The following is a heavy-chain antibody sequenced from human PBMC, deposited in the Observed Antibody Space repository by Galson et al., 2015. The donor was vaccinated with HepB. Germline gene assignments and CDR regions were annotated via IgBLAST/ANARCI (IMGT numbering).Heavy chain of an antibody. J-gene: IGHJ5*02. V-gene: IGHV5-51*03. CDR3: ARPQGSFGYCSSGSCYFRDNWFDP. CDR2: IYPCDPDT. Sequence: QPGAEPKKPLESLKISCKGSGYSFTSYWIGWGRQMPGKGLESMGIIYPCDPDTRYSPSLQGQVTISAEKSISTAWLQWSSLKDSDPGMYCCARPQGSFGYCSSGSCYFRDNWFDPWGQGTLVTVSS. D-gene: IGHD2-2*01. CDR1: GYSFTSYW.